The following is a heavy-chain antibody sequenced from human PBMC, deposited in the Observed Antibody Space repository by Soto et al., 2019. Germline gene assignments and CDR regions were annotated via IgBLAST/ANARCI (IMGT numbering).Heavy chain of an antibody. CDR3: AREKVGTTFFDN. Sequence: SGTLSLTSSGSGFALSRGHYLSLVRQPPGKGLEWIGSIYPSVSSYHNPSLATRLRLSIDTSKNQFTLNLTSVTAADTALYFCAREKVGTTFFDNWGQGIQVTVSS. CDR2: IYPSVSS. V-gene: IGHV4-38-2*02. D-gene: IGHD1-1*01. CDR1: GFALSRGHY. J-gene: IGHJ4*02.